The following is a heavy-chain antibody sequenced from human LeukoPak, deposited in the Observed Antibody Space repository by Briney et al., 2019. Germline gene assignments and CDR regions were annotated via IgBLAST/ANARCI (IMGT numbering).Heavy chain of an antibody. Sequence: SETLSLTCAVSGASISSSYWNWIRQPPGKGLEWIGYIYGTGSSYYNPSLKSRVTLSVDTSRNQFSLNLSSVTAADTAVYYCARLLTSGWLQSHFDSWGQGTLVTVSS. CDR2: IYGTGSS. V-gene: IGHV4-59*08. J-gene: IGHJ4*02. CDR3: ARLLTSGWLQSHFDS. D-gene: IGHD5-24*01. CDR1: GASISSSY.